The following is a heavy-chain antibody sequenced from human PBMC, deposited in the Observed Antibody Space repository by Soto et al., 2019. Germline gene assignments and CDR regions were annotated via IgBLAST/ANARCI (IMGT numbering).Heavy chain of an antibody. V-gene: IGHV3-48*02. CDR1: GFSLTTYG. Sequence: EVQLVESGGGLVQPGGSLRLSCAASGFSLTTYGMNWVRQAPGRGLEWVSYISSGSGPIYYADYVKGRFTISRDNHKNSLYLQMNSLRDEDTAVYYCARGFYYDGSGYSYYFDYWGHGTLVTVSS. CDR3: ARGFYYDGSGYSYYFDY. J-gene: IGHJ4*01. CDR2: ISSGSGPI. D-gene: IGHD3-22*01.